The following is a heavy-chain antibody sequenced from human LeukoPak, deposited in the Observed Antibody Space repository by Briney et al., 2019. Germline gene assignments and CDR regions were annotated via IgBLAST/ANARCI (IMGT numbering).Heavy chain of an antibody. J-gene: IGHJ4*02. D-gene: IGHD5-24*01. CDR2: IGPGGET. CDR1: GLTFSSYD. Sequence: GGSLRLSCAASGLTFSSYDMHWVPQSTGQGLEWVSAIGPGGETYYSGSVKGRFTISREMAKNSFYLQMNSLTAGDTAVYYCAMGRRDGYNFPFDSWGQGTLVTVSS. CDR3: AMGRRDGYNFPFDS. V-gene: IGHV3-13*01.